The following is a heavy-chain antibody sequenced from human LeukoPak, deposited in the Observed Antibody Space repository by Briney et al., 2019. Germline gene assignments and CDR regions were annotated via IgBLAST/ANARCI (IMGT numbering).Heavy chain of an antibody. CDR2: IYTSGST. CDR1: GGSISSGSYY. V-gene: IGHV4-61*02. J-gene: IGHJ5*02. Sequence: SETLSLTCTVSGGSISSGSYYWSWIRQPAGKGLEWIGRIYTSGSTKYNPSLKSRVTISVDTSKNQCSLRLSSVTAADTAVYYCARLRGATVAHNWFDPWGQGTLVTVSS. CDR3: ARLRGATVAHNWFDP. D-gene: IGHD6-19*01.